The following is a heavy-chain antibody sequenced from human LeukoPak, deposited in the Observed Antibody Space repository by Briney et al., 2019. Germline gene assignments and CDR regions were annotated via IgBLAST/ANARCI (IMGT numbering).Heavy chain of an antibody. D-gene: IGHD1-7*01. CDR3: ARGGTLGQAFDI. J-gene: IGHJ3*02. Sequence: ASVKVSCKPFGYTFTNFYIHWVRQAPGQGLEWMGIINPSRGSTDNAQKFQARLTLTRDTSTSTVYMELSSPSSDDTAVYYCARGGTLGQAFDIWGQGTMVTVSS. CDR2: INPSRGST. CDR1: GYTFTNFY. V-gene: IGHV1-46*01.